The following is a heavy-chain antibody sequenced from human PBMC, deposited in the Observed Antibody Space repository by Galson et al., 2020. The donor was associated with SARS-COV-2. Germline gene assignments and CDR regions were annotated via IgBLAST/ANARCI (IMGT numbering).Heavy chain of an antibody. J-gene: IGHJ6*03. CDR1: GGSFSGYS. CDR3: ARGHQGVVLSPVLGLGPFYSYYYMDV. CDR2: INSGGDT. V-gene: IGHV4-34*01. Sequence: SETLSLTCAVYGGSFSGYSWTWVRQAPGKGLEWIGEINSGGDTNYSPSLSSRVTLSVDTSKNQFSLKLTSVSAADTALYFCARGHQGVVLSPVLGLGPFYSYYYMDVWGKGTTVTVSS. D-gene: IGHD3-16*01.